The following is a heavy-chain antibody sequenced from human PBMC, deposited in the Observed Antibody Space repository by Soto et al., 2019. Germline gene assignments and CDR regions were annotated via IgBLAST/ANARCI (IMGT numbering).Heavy chain of an antibody. V-gene: IGHV5-10-1*01. CDR2: IDPSDSYT. CDR3: ARRYCSSTSCPRNYYGMDV. D-gene: IGHD2-2*01. Sequence: GESLKISCKGSGYSFTSYWISWVRQMPGKGLEWMGKIDPSDSYTNYSPSFQGHVTISADKPISTAYLQWSSLKASDTAMYYCARRYCSSTSCPRNYYGMDVWGQGTTVTVSS. CDR1: GYSFTSYW. J-gene: IGHJ6*02.